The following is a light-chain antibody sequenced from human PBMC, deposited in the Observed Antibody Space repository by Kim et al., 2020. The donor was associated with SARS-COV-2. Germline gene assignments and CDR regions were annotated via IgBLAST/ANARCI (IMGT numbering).Light chain of an antibody. Sequence: QRVNDACTGSSSNIVAGYDVHWYQQLPGTAPKLLIYGNSNRPSGVPDRFSGSKSGTSASLAITGLQAEDEADYYCQSYDSSLSGYVFGTGTKVTVL. CDR1: SSNIVAGYD. CDR2: GNS. J-gene: IGLJ1*01. V-gene: IGLV1-40*01. CDR3: QSYDSSLSGYV.